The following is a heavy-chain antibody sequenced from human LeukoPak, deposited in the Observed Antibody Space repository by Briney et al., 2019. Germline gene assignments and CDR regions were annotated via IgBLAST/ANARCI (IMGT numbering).Heavy chain of an antibody. CDR3: ARDLYSSSWEKYFQH. CDR1: GFTFSSYD. Sequence: PGGTLRLSCAASGFTFSSYDMNWVRQAPGKGLEWVSLIGGSGGNTYYPDSVRGRFTISRDNSKNTLYLQINSLRAEDTAVYYCARDLYSSSWEKYFQHWGQGTLVTVSS. J-gene: IGHJ1*01. CDR2: IGGSGGNT. V-gene: IGHV3-23*01. D-gene: IGHD6-13*01.